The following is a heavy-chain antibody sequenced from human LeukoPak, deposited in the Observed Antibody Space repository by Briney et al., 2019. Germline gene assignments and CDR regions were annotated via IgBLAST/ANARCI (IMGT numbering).Heavy chain of an antibody. CDR2: IRYDGSNK. CDR1: GFTFSSYG. V-gene: IGHV3-30*02. D-gene: IGHD6-19*01. J-gene: IGHJ4*02. Sequence: PGGSLRLSCAASGFTFSSYGMHWVRQAPGKGLEWVAFIRYDGSNKYYADSVKGRFTISRDNSKNTLYLQMNSLRAEDTAVYYCAKDLWSSGWYGGAYFDYWGQGTLVTVSS. CDR3: AKDLWSSGWYGGAYFDY.